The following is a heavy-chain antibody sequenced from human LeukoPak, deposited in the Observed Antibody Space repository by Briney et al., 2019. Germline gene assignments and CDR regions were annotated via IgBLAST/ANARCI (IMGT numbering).Heavy chain of an antibody. Sequence: GGSLRLSCAASGFTFSSYAMHWVRQAPGKGLEWVAVISYDGSNKYYADSVKGRFTISRDNSKNTLYLQMNSLRAEDTAVYYCARDDCSSISCYHNWFDPWGQGTLVTVSS. CDR3: ARDDCSSISCYHNWFDP. V-gene: IGHV3-30*04. CDR1: GFTFSSYA. J-gene: IGHJ5*02. D-gene: IGHD2-2*01. CDR2: ISYDGSNK.